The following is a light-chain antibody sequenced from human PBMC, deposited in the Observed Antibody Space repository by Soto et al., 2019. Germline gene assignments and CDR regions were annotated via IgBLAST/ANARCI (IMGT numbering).Light chain of an antibody. CDR1: QAIGSW. CDR2: DAS. CDR3: EQYNSYPLT. J-gene: IGKJ4*01. Sequence: DIQMTQSPSSLSASVGDRVTITCRASQAIGSWLAWYQQKPGKAPTSLIYDASNLQTEVPSRFSGSGSGTDFTLTISGLQPEYSATYYCEQYNSYPLTSGGGTMVEIK. V-gene: IGKV1D-16*01.